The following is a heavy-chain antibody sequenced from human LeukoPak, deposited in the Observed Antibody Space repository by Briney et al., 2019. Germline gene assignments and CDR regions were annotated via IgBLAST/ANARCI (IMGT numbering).Heavy chain of an antibody. D-gene: IGHD2-15*01. V-gene: IGHV3-23*01. Sequence: PGGSLRLSCAASGFTFSSYAMGWVRQAAGKGLEWVSGLSGSGSSIYYADSVKGRFTITRDNSKNTVFLQMDSLRAEDTGVYHCARDRGGSGFYYFDYWGQGTLVTVSS. CDR2: LSGSGSSI. CDR3: ARDRGGSGFYYFDY. CDR1: GFTFSSYA. J-gene: IGHJ4*02.